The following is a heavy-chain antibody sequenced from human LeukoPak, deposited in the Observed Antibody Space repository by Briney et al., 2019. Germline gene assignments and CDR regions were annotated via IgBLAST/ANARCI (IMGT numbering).Heavy chain of an antibody. Sequence: GESLKISCKGSGYSFTCYWIGWVRPMPGKGLEWMGIIYPGDSDTRYSPSFRGQVTISADKSISTAYLQGSSLKASDTAMYYCARPGEDYYFDYWGQGTLVTVSS. D-gene: IGHD4-17*01. J-gene: IGHJ4*02. CDR3: ARPGEDYYFDY. CDR1: GYSFTCYW. V-gene: IGHV5-51*01. CDR2: IYPGDSDT.